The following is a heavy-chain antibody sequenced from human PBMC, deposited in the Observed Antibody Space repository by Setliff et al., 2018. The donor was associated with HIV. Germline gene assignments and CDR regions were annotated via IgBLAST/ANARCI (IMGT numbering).Heavy chain of an antibody. J-gene: IGHJ6*02. V-gene: IGHV1-8*01. CDR3: ARLGSGWSDSYYYAMDI. CDR2: MNPNSGNT. D-gene: IGHD6-19*01. Sequence: GASVKVSCKASGHTFTSYDINWVRQATGRGLEWMGWMNPNSGNTGYAQKFQGRVTMTIDTSTSTAYMELRSLRSDDTAVYFCARLGSGWSDSYYYAMDIWGQGT. CDR1: GHTFTSYD.